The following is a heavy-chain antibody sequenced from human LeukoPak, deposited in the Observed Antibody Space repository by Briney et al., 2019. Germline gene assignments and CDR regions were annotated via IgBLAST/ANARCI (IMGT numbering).Heavy chain of an antibody. J-gene: IGHJ2*01. CDR1: GGSLSGYY. Sequence: SETLSLTCAVSGGSLSGYYWTWVRQPPGKGLEWIGEISHSGGANYSPSLKSRVTISLDTSKNQFSLRLTSVTAADTAVYYCARGGSAWFGESVGWYFDLWGRGTLVTVSS. D-gene: IGHD3-10*01. CDR3: ARGGSAWFGESVGWYFDL. V-gene: IGHV4-34*01. CDR2: ISHSGGA.